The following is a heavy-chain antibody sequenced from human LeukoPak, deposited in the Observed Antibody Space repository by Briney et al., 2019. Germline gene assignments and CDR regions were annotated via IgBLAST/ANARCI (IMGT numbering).Heavy chain of an antibody. CDR3: ARNRNIRGPREPFAY. J-gene: IGHJ4*02. Sequence: ASVKVSCKASGYTFTTYGISWVRQAPGQGLEWMGIINPSGGSTTYAQKFQGRVTMTRDTSTSTVYMELSSLRSEDTAVYYCARNRNIRGPREPFAYWGQGTLVTVSS. V-gene: IGHV1-46*01. CDR1: GYTFTTYG. CDR2: INPSGGST. D-gene: IGHD2/OR15-2a*01.